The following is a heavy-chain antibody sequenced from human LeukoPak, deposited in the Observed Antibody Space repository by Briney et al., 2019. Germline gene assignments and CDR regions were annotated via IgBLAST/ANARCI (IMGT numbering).Heavy chain of an antibody. Sequence: PGGSLRLSCAASGFTFSSYSMNWVRQAPGKGLEWVSSISSSSSYIYYADSVKGRFTISRDNAKNSLYLQMNSLRAEDTAVYYCAREVPGTTQLGYYYYGMDVWGQGTTVTVSS. CDR1: GFTFSSYS. J-gene: IGHJ6*02. V-gene: IGHV3-21*01. CDR2: ISSSSSYI. CDR3: AREVPGTTQLGYYYYGMDV. D-gene: IGHD1-7*01.